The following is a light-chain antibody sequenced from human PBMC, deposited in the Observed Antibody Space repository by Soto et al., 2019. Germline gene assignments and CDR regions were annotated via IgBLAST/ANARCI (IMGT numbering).Light chain of an antibody. CDR2: GAS. CDR3: QQYDSSPGFT. J-gene: IGKJ4*01. V-gene: IGKV3-20*01. Sequence: EIGWTQSQATLPLSPGKRATLSCRPSQSFQTNSLAWYKHRPGQAPRLLIYGASIRASGIPERFSGRGSGTDFTLTISRLEPEDSAVYYCQQYDSSPGFTFGGGTKMEIK. CDR1: QSFQTNS.